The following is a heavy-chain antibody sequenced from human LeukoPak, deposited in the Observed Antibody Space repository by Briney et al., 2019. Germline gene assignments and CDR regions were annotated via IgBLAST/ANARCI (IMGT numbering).Heavy chain of an antibody. V-gene: IGHV3-30*18. CDR2: ISYDGSNK. CDR3: AKASYCGGDCYLGYYFDY. CDR1: GFTFSSYG. Sequence: PGGSLRLSCAASGFTFSSYGMHWVRQAPGKGLEWVAVISYDGSNKYYADSVKGRFTISRDNSKNTLYLQMNSLRAEDTAVYYCAKASYCGGDCYLGYYFDYWGQGTLVTVSS. J-gene: IGHJ4*02. D-gene: IGHD2-21*02.